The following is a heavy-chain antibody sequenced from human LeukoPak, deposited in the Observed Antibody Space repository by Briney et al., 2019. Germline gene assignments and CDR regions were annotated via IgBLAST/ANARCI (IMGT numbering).Heavy chain of an antibody. D-gene: IGHD4-17*01. CDR1: GFTFSDHY. CDR3: AREYGANDY. V-gene: IGHV3-72*01. J-gene: IGHJ4*02. Sequence: PGGSLRLSCAASGFTFSDHYMDWVRQAPGKGLEWVGRIRNKANSYTTEYAASVKGRFSIARDDSKNSLYLQMNSVNTEDTAVYYCAREYGANDYWGQGTLVTVSS. CDR2: IRNKANSYTT.